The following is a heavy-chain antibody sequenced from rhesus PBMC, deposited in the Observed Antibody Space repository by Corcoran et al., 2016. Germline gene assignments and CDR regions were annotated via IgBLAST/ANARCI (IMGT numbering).Heavy chain of an antibody. Sequence: QMQLQESGPAVVKPSETLSLTCAVSGGSISSNYCWCWIRESPGKGLDWLGGIQGTAVSIENNPSLKRRVTMSIDTSKNQFSLKLNSVTAADTAVFYCVRYRDWYFEIWGPGTPITISS. V-gene: IGHV4-93*02. CDR1: GGSISSNYC. CDR3: VRYRDWYFEI. J-gene: IGHJ2*01. CDR2: IQGTAVSI.